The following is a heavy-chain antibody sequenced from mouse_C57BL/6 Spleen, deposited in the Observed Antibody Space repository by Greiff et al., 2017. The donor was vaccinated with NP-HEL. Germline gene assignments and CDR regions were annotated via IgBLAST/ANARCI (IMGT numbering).Heavy chain of an antibody. J-gene: IGHJ1*03. CDR1: GYSITSGYD. CDR3: ARGGLFDYGWYFDV. V-gene: IGHV3-1*01. D-gene: IGHD2-4*01. Sequence: EVQRVESGPGMVKPSQSLSLSCTVTGYSITSGYDWHWIRHFPGNKLEWMGYISYSGSTNYNPSLKSRISITIDTSKNHFFLKLNSVTTEDTATYYCARGGLFDYGWYFDVWGTGTTVTVSS. CDR2: ISYSGST.